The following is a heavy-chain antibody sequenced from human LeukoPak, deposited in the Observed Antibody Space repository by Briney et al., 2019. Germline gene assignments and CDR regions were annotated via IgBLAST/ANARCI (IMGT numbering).Heavy chain of an antibody. CDR2: IYHSGST. CDR1: GYSISSGFY. J-gene: IGHJ4*02. D-gene: IGHD1-1*01. Sequence: SETLSLTCIVSGYSISSGFYWGWIRQPPGKGLEWIGSIYHSGSTHYNSSLKSRVTPSADTSTNQLSMKLSSVTAADTGVYYCARGVGLTQGGTFDYWGQGTLVTVSS. V-gene: IGHV4-38-2*02. CDR3: ARGVGLTQGGTFDY.